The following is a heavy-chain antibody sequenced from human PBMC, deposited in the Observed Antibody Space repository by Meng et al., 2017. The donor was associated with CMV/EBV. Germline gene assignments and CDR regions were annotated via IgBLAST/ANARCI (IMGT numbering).Heavy chain of an antibody. CDR1: GLAVRSNY. Sequence: LSCAASGLAVRSNYMSWVRQAPGKGLEWVSVIYSSGSTYYANSVKGRFTISRDNSKNTLYLQMNSLRAEDTAVYYCARITVGAIDYWGQGTLVTVSS. CDR3: ARITVGAIDY. V-gene: IGHV3-53*01. J-gene: IGHJ4*02. CDR2: IYSSGST. D-gene: IGHD1-26*01.